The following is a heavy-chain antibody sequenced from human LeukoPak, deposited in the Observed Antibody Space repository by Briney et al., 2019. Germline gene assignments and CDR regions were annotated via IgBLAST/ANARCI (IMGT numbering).Heavy chain of an antibody. CDR2: IYYSGST. J-gene: IGHJ6*02. Sequence: SETLSLTCSVSGGSISSYYWSWIRQPPGKGLEWIGYIYYSGSTNYNPSLKSRVAISLDTSKSQFSLKLTSVTAADTAVYYCARGSRQQLAPYYYGMDVWGQGTTVTVSS. V-gene: IGHV4-59*01. CDR3: ARGSRQQLAPYYYGMDV. CDR1: GGSISSYY. D-gene: IGHD6-13*01.